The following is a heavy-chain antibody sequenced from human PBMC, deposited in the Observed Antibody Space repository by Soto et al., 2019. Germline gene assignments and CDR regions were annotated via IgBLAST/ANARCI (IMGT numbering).Heavy chain of an antibody. CDR2: ISYDGSNK. D-gene: IGHD6-19*01. CDR3: AKGRGSSGWKPSGY. Sequence: PGGSLRLSCAASGFTFSSYGMHWVRQAPGKGLEWVAVISYDGSNKYYADSVKGRFTISRDNSKNTLYLQMNSLRAEDTAVYYCAKGRGSSGWKPSGYWGQGTLVTVSS. J-gene: IGHJ4*02. CDR1: GFTFSSYG. V-gene: IGHV3-30*18.